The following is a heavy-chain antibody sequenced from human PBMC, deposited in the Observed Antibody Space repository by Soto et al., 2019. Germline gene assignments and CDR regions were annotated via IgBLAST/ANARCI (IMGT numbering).Heavy chain of an antibody. CDR3: AKDIGTAVAGKYYVDY. J-gene: IGHJ4*02. D-gene: IGHD6-19*01. V-gene: IGHV3-23*01. CDR2: ISGSGGST. CDR1: GFTFSSYA. Sequence: EVQLLESGGGLVQPGGSLRLSCAASGFTFSSYAMSWVRQAPGKGLEWVSAISGSGGSTYYADSVKGRFTISRDNSKNTLYLQMNSLRAEDTAVYYCAKDIGTAVAGKYYVDYWGQGTLVTVSS.